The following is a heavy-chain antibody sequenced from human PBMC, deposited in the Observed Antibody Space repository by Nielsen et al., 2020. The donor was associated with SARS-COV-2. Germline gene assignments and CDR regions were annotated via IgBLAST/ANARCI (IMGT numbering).Heavy chain of an antibody. V-gene: IGHV5-51*01. J-gene: IGHJ4*02. Sequence: GESLKISCKASGYSFTNYWIGWVRQMPGKGLEWMGVIYPGDSDTRYRPSFQGQVTISADKSISTAYLQWSSLQASDTAMYYCARPGALTGITGEPLDYWGQGTLLTVSS. CDR1: GYSFTNYW. D-gene: IGHD1-7*01. CDR3: ARPGALTGITGEPLDY. CDR2: IYPGDSDT.